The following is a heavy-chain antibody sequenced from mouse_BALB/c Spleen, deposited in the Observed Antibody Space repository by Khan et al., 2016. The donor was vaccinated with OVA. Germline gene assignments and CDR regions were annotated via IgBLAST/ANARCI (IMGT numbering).Heavy chain of an antibody. CDR1: GYTFTTYW. CDR2: INPTSGYT. Sequence: QVQLKESGAELAKPGASVKMSCKASGYTFTTYWMHWVKQRPGPGLEWIGYINPTSGYTDYNEKLKDRATFAADKSSSTAYMQLRSLTSEDSAVYYCTRDRIDYWGQGTTLTVSS. CDR3: TRDRIDY. V-gene: IGHV1-7*01. J-gene: IGHJ2*01.